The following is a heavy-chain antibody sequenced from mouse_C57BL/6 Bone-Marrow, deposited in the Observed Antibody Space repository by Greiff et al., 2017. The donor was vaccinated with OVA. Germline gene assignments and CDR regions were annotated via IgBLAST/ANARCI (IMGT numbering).Heavy chain of an antibody. Sequence: QVQLQQPGAELVQPGASVKLSCKASGYTFTSYWITWVKQRPGQGLEWIGEIYPGTGSINYNEKFKGKATLTVDTSSSTAYLELSSMTTEDAAVNYCGRTDYYYGGRYFDGWGTGTTVTVSS. D-gene: IGHD1-1*01. V-gene: IGHV1-55*01. CDR1: GYTFTSYW. CDR3: GRTDYYYGGRYFDG. J-gene: IGHJ1*03. CDR2: IYPGTGSI.